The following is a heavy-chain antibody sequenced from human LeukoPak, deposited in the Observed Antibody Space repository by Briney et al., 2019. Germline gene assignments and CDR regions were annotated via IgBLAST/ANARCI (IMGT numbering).Heavy chain of an antibody. J-gene: IGHJ4*02. CDR3: ARDVPRRGSLAQNERE. Sequence: ASVKVPCKASGYTFTSYGISWVRQAPGQGLEWMGWISAYNGNTNYAQKLQGRVTMTTDTSTSTAYMELRSLRSDDTAVYYCARDVPRRGSLAQNEREWGQGTLVTVSS. CDR1: GYTFTSYG. CDR2: ISAYNGNT. D-gene: IGHD6-25*01. V-gene: IGHV1-18*01.